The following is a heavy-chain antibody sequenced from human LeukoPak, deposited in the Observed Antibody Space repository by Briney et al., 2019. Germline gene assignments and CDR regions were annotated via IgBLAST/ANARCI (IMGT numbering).Heavy chain of an antibody. CDR1: GGSISSYY. CDR2: IYYSGNT. D-gene: IGHD3-16*01. V-gene: IGHV4-59*08. CDR3: ASAPKTYYDYVWGRTGAFDI. J-gene: IGHJ3*02. Sequence: SETLSLTCTVSGGSISSYYWSWIRQPPGKGLEWIGYIYYSGNTNYNPSLKSRVTISVDTSKNQFSLKLSSVTAADTAVYYCASAPKTYYDYVWGRTGAFDIWGQGTMVTVSS.